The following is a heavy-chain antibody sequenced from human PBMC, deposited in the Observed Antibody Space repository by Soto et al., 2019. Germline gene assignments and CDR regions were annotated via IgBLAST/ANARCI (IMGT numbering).Heavy chain of an antibody. CDR1: GGSISSGGYS. CDR2: IYSSGTT. D-gene: IGHD6-6*01. J-gene: IGHJ5*01. V-gene: IGHV4-31*03. Sequence: PSETLSLTCTVAGGSISSGGYSWNWIRHHPGQGLEWIGYIYSSGTTYYNPSLESRLTISIDTSQNLFSLKLSSVTAADTAVYFCAREEAVRLERRFDSWGQGTLVTVSS. CDR3: AREEAVRLERRFDS.